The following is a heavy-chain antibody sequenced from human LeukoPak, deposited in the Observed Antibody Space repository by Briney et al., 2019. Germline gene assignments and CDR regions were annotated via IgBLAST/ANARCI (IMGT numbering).Heavy chain of an antibody. D-gene: IGHD3-10*01. Sequence: GGSLRLSCEASGFTFRTYSMNWVRQAPGKGLEWVSSISKSSTYIYYADSVKGRFTISRDNANNSPYLQMNSLGAEDTAVYYCARGSGVHFWGQGTLVIVSS. J-gene: IGHJ4*02. CDR3: ARGSGVHF. CDR2: ISKSSTYI. V-gene: IGHV3-21*01. CDR1: GFTFRTYS.